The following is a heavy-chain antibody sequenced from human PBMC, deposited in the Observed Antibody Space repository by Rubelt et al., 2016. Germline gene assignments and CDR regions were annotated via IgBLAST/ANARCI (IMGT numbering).Heavy chain of an antibody. J-gene: IGHJ4*02. Sequence: QVQLQQWGAGLLKPSETLSLTCAVYGGSFSGYYWSWIRQPPGKGLEWIGEINHSGSTNYNPSLKSRVTISVDTSKNQFSLKLSSVTAADTAAYYCARRNCGGENCYTVDYWGQGTLVTVSS. CDR3: ARRNCGGENCYTVDY. CDR2: INHSGST. V-gene: IGHV4-34*01. D-gene: IGHD2-21*01. CDR1: GGSFSGYY.